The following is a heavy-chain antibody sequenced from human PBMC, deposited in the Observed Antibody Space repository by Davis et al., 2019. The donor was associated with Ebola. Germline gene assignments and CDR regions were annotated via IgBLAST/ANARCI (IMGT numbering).Heavy chain of an antibody. J-gene: IGHJ4*02. Sequence: ASVKVSCKASGYTFTSYGISWVRQAPGQGLEWMGWISAYNGNTNYAQKFQGRVTITADKSTSTAYMELSSLRSEDTAVYYCARDHAAPATDYGGDYWGQGTLVTVSS. CDR1: GYTFTSYG. D-gene: IGHD4/OR15-4a*01. V-gene: IGHV1-18*01. CDR2: ISAYNGNT. CDR3: ARDHAAPATDYGGDY.